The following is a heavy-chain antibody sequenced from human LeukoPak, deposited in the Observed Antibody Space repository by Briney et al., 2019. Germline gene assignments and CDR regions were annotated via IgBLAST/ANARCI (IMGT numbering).Heavy chain of an antibody. D-gene: IGHD2-2*01. CDR2: INHSGST. CDR1: GGSFSGYY. J-gene: IGHJ4*02. Sequence: SETLSLTCAVYGGSFSGYYWSWIRQPPGKGLEWIGEINHSGSTNYNPSLKSRVTISVDTSKNHFSLKLSSVTAADTAVYYCARVPGCSSTSGTRLVDYWGQGTLVTVSS. V-gene: IGHV4-34*01. CDR3: ARVPGCSSTSGTRLVDY.